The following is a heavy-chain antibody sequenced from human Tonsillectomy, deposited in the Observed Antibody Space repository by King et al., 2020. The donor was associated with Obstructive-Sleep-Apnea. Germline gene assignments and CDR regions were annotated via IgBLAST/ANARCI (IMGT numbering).Heavy chain of an antibody. V-gene: IGHV1-2*02. Sequence: VQLVESGAEVKKPGASVKVSCKASGNILNEEGREWLPQARGEGREGKGGRKRKRGGRKEEKKGKGRGTRNRETAISTAYMELTRLRSDDTAVYYCARSDDSKKCTIAYWGTAPQVT. CDR2: RKRKRGGR. D-gene: IGHD6-13*01. J-gene: IGHJ4*02. CDR3: ARSDDSKKCTIAY. CDR1: GNILNEEG.